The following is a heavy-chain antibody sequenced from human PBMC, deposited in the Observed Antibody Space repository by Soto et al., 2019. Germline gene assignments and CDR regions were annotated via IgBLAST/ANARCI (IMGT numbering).Heavy chain of an antibody. CDR2: IIPLFGTT. D-gene: IGHD3-10*01. J-gene: IGHJ4*02. CDR3: ARGGERAGWMPFDS. V-gene: IGHV1-69*01. Sequence: QVNLVQSGAEVKKPGSSVKVSCRASGGTFNTYGFNWVRQAPGQGLEWMGGIIPLFGTTTYAHNFLGRVTFTEDQSTKPVYMSVRSLTSEDTAVYFWARGGERAGWMPFDSLGQGTLVTVSS. CDR1: GGTFNTYG.